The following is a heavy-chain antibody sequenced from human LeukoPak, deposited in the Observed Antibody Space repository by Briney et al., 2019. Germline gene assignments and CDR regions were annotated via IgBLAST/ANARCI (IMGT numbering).Heavy chain of an antibody. CDR2: IYSGGST. CDR1: GFTVSSNY. D-gene: IGHD5-24*01. V-gene: IGHV3-53*01. J-gene: IGHJ4*02. Sequence: QAGGSLRLSCAASGFTVSSNYMSWVRQAPGKGLEWVSVIYSGGSTYYADSVKGRFTISRDNSKNTLYLQMNSLRPEDTDVYYCARVLRRDGYNYPCSFDYWGQGILVTVSS. CDR3: ARVLRRDGYNYPCSFDY.